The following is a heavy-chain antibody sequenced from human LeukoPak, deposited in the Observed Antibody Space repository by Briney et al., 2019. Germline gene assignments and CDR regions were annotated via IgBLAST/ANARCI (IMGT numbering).Heavy chain of an antibody. CDR2: ISDSGADK. J-gene: IGHJ3*02. CDR1: GSTFYNYA. Sequence: GGSLRLSCAASGSTFYNYAMNWVRQAPGKGLEWVSVISDSGADKYYADSVEGQFTISRDNSKNTVYLDINNLRAEDTAVYYCARRAIAGRYVRGAFDIWGQGTMVTVSS. CDR3: ARRAIAGRYVRGAFDI. D-gene: IGHD6-13*01. V-gene: IGHV3-23*01.